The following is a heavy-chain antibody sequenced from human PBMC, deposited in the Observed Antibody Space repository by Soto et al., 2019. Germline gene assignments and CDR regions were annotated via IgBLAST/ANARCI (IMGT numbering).Heavy chain of an antibody. CDR3: ARDGDDNRPPDAFDI. D-gene: IGHD3-22*01. J-gene: IGHJ3*02. CDR1: GFSFSDHY. Sequence: SLRLSCAASGFSFSDHYMDWVRQAPGKGLEWVGRIRKKDNSYTTEYAASVKGRFTISRDDSKNSLNLQMNSLKTEDTAVYYCARDGDDNRPPDAFDIWGQGTMVTVSS. CDR2: IRKKDNSYTT. V-gene: IGHV3-72*01.